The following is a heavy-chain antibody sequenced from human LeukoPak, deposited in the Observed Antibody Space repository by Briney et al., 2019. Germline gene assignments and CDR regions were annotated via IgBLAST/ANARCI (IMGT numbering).Heavy chain of an antibody. D-gene: IGHD2-15*01. CDR1: GGSISSYY. CDR2: IYTSGST. V-gene: IGHV4-4*07. Sequence: KPSETLSLTCTVSGGSISSYYWSWIRQPAGKGLEWIGRIYTSGSTNYNPSLKSRVTISVDTSKNQFSLKLSSVTAADTAVYYCARGTPYYYYYYMDVWGKGTTVTVSS. CDR3: ARGTPYYYYYYMDV. J-gene: IGHJ6*03.